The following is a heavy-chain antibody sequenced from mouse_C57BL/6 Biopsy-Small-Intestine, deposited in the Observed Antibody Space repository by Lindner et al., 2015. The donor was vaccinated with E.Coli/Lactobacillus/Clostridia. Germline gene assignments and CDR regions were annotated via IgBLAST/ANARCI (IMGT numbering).Heavy chain of an antibody. CDR3: ASFIMAMDS. CDR2: IDPENGET. D-gene: IGHD1-1*01. Sequence: VQLQESGAELVKPGASVKLSCTASGFSITDYYIHWMKQRTKQGLEWIGRIDPENGETKYDPKFQGTATITADTSSNTAYLELNSLTSEDTAVYFCASFIMAMDSWGQGTSVTVSS. V-gene: IGHV14-2*01. CDR1: GFSITDYY. J-gene: IGHJ4*01.